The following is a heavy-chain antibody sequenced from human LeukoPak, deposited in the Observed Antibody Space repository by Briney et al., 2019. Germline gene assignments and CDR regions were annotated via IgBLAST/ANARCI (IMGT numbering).Heavy chain of an antibody. CDR2: IYYSGST. CDR3: ARTQYYDFWSGLNGMDV. V-gene: IGHV4-61*01. J-gene: IGHJ6*02. Sequence: PSETLSLTCAVSGGSVRSGSYYWSWIRQLPGKGLEWIAYIYYSGSTDYNPSLKSRVTISVDTSKNQFSLKLSSVTAADTAVYYCARTQYYDFWSGLNGMDVWGQGTTVTVSS. D-gene: IGHD3-3*01. CDR1: GGSVRSGSYY.